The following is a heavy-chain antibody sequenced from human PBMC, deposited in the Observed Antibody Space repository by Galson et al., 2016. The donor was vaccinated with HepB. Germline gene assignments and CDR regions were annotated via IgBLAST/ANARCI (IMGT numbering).Heavy chain of an antibody. J-gene: IGHJ4*02. CDR3: ARHAHFDLSPGHTVDYFDY. Sequence: IRQTPGKGLEWIGSVSYRGTTYYNSSLKSRVTISVDTSNNQMSLKLSSVTAADTAVYYCARHAHFDLSPGHTVDYFDYWGQGAQVAVSS. CDR2: VSYRGTT. V-gene: IGHV4-39*01. D-gene: IGHD3/OR15-3a*01.